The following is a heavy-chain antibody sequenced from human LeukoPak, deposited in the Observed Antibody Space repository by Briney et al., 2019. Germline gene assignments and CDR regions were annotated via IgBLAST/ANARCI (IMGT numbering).Heavy chain of an antibody. CDR2: ISYDGSNK. Sequence: GRSLRLSCAASGFTFSSYGMHWVRLAPGKGLEWVAVISYDGSNKYYADSVKGRFTISRDNSKNTLYLQMNSLRAEDTAVYYCAKADYYGSGSYYWRPYYYYGMDVWGQGTTVTVSS. D-gene: IGHD3-10*01. CDR1: GFTFSSYG. V-gene: IGHV3-30*18. CDR3: AKADYYGSGSYYWRPYYYYGMDV. J-gene: IGHJ6*02.